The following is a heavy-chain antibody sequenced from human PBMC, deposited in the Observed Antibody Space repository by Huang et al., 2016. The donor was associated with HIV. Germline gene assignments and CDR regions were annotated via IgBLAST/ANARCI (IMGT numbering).Heavy chain of an antibody. J-gene: IGHJ4*02. CDR3: AMSLRYQYDSRSYWGRYFDY. CDR2: SIPRLRAP. CDR1: GGSFSDQI. D-gene: IGHD3-16*01. Sequence: QVQLEQSGPAVRKPGSSVKVSCQASGGSFSDQIISWVRQAPGQRVAWRGGSIPRLRAPAYAQGFKGRVTMTADESTATIYMELNSLTSEDTAVYYCAMSLRYQYDSRSYWGRYFDYWGQGTLVTVSS. V-gene: IGHV1-69*01.